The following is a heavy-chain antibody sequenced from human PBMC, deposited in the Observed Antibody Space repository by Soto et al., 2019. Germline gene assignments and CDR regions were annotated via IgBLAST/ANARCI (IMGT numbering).Heavy chain of an antibody. J-gene: IGHJ4*02. V-gene: IGHV3-7*01. CDR2: IKQDGSEK. CDR3: ARGLSYSSGWYRF. D-gene: IGHD6-19*01. Sequence: EVQLVESGGGLVQPGGSLRLSCAASVFTFSSYWMSWVRQAPGKWLEWVANIKQDGSEKYYVDSVKGRFTISRDNAKNSLYLQMNSLRAEDTAVYYCARGLSYSSGWYRFWGQGTLVTVSS. CDR1: VFTFSSYW.